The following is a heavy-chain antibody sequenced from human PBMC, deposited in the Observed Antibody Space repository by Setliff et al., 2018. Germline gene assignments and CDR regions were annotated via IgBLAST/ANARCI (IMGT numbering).Heavy chain of an antibody. V-gene: IGHV1-3*01. Sequence: ASVKVSCKASGYTFTSYAMHWVRQAPGQRLEWMGWINAGNGNTKYSQKFQGRVTITRDTSATTAYMELSSLRSEDTAVYYCAREFTRYYNFWSAHRYYMDVWGKGTTFTVSS. D-gene: IGHD3-3*01. J-gene: IGHJ6*03. CDR2: INAGNGNT. CDR1: GYTFTSYA. CDR3: AREFTRYYNFWSAHRYYMDV.